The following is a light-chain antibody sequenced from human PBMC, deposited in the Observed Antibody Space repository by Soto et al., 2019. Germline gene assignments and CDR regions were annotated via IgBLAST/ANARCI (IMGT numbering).Light chain of an antibody. V-gene: IGKV1-5*03. CDR1: QGISTW. CDR3: QQYNSYPWT. J-gene: IGKJ1*01. Sequence: DIQMTQSPSTLSASVGDRVTVTCRASQGISTWLAWYQQKPGKAPNLLIYKASSLESGVPSRFSDSGSGTEFTLTISCLQPDDFATYYCQQYNSYPWTFGQGTRVEIK. CDR2: KAS.